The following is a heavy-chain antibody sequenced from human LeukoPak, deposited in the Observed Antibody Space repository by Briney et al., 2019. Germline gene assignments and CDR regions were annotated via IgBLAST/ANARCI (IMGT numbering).Heavy chain of an antibody. CDR1: GGSISSYY. V-gene: IGHV4-59*08. J-gene: IGHJ4*02. Sequence: SETLSLTCTVSGGSISSYYWSWIRQSPGKGLEWIGYIYNSGSTNYXPSLKSRITISVDTSKNQFSLKLSSVTAADTAVYYCAXXXXXSLRDWGQGTLVTVSS. CDR3: AXXXXXSLRD. CDR2: IYNSGST.